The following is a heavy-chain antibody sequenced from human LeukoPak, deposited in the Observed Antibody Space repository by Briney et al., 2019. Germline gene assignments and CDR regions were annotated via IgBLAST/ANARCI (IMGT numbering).Heavy chain of an antibody. CDR2: VYSSGST. Sequence: SETLSLTCTVSGGSISNYYWSWIRQPPGRGLEWIGYVYSSGSTNYNPSLKSRVTISVDTSKNQLSLKLSSVTAADTAVYYCARGTVRSSRWDPRYWGQGTLVTVSS. D-gene: IGHD6-13*01. V-gene: IGHV4-59*01. CDR1: GGSISNYY. J-gene: IGHJ4*02. CDR3: ARGTVRSSRWDPRY.